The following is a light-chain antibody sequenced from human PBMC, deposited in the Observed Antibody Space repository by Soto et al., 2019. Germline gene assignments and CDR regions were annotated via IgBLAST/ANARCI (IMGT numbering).Light chain of an antibody. V-gene: IGKV1-39*01. CDR2: SAS. J-gene: IGKJ5*01. CDR3: QQTDSTPAT. CDR1: QRITSY. Sequence: DLQMTQSPSSLSASVGDRVTITCRASQRITSYLNWYQQKPGKAPNLLIYSASALQSGVASRFSGGGYGTDFILTIDGLQPEDFATYYCQQTDSTPATFGQGTRLDIK.